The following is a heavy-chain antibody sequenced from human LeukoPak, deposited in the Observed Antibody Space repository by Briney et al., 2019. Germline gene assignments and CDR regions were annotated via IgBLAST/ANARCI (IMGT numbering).Heavy chain of an antibody. J-gene: IGHJ4*02. D-gene: IGHD3-10*01. Sequence: PGGSLRLSCAASGFTFNIHGMYWVRPAPGKGLEWISHISSSRTTIYYADSVRGRFTVSRDNTKNSLYLQMNSLGAEDTALYYCAANSYGLGRDYWGQGTLVTVSS. CDR3: AANSYGLGRDY. CDR1: GFTFNIHG. V-gene: IGHV3-48*04. CDR2: ISSSRTTI.